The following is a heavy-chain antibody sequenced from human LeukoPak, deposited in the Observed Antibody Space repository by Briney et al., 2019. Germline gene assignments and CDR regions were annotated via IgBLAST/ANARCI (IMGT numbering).Heavy chain of an antibody. J-gene: IGHJ6*03. CDR1: GYSISSGYY. D-gene: IGHD3-10*01. CDR3: ARVPGSPTSNFMDV. CDR2: SYHSGST. V-gene: IGHV4-38-2*02. Sequence: SETLSLTCTVSGYSISSGYYWGWIRQPPGKGLEWIGSSYHSGSTYYNPSLKSRVTISVDTSKNQFSLKLSSVTAADTAVYYCARVPGSPTSNFMDVWGKGTTVTVSS.